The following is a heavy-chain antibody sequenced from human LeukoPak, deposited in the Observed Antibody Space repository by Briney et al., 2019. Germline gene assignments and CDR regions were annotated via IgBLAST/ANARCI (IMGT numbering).Heavy chain of an antibody. CDR1: GGSIRSSDDY. V-gene: IGHV4-39*01. CDR3: ARRGSSGFLYYFDY. Sequence: PSETVSLTCTVFGGSIRSSDDYWGGIRRPPEKGLEWIGSINYGGITYYNPLLKSRVTISVDTSKNQFALKLSSVTAADTAVYYCARRGSSGFLYYFDYWGQGILVTVSS. D-gene: IGHD6-19*01. J-gene: IGHJ4*02. CDR2: INYGGIT.